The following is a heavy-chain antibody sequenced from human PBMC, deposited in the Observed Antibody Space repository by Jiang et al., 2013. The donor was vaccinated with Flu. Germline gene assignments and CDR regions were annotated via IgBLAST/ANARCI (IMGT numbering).Heavy chain of an antibody. CDR1: GGSISSYY. CDR2: IYYSGST. CDR3: ARSWDTYYYDSSGYSD. J-gene: IGHJ4*02. V-gene: IGHV4-59*01. Sequence: SLTCTASGGSISSYYWSWIRQPPGKGLEWIGYIYYSGSTNYNPSLKSRVTISVDTSKNQFSLKLSSVTAADTAVYYCARSWDTYYYDSSGYSDWGQGTLVTVSS. D-gene: IGHD3-22*01.